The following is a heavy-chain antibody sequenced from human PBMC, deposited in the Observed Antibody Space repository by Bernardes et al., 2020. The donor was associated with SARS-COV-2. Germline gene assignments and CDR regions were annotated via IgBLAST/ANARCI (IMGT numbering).Heavy chain of an antibody. CDR2: IKQDGSEK. J-gene: IGHJ6*02. CDR3: ARDQLTVYAPGMDV. Sequence: VGALILSCAASGFTFSSSWMSWVRQAPGPGLEWVANIKQDGSEKYYVDSVKGRFTISRDNAKNSLYLQMNSLRAEDTAVYYCARDQLTVYAPGMDVWGQGTTVTVSS. D-gene: IGHD3-9*01. V-gene: IGHV3-7*01. CDR1: GFTFSSSW.